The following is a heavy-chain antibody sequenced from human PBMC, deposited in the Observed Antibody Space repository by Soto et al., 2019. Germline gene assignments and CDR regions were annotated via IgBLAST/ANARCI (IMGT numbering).Heavy chain of an antibody. CDR2: ISGSGSST. CDR1: GFTFSSYA. Sequence: GGSLRLSCAASGFTFSSYAMSWVRQAPGKGLEWVSAISGSGSSTYYADSVKGRFTISRDNSKNTLYLQMNSLRAEDTAVYYCAKDLGRSGYSWFDPWGQGTLVTVSS. J-gene: IGHJ5*02. CDR3: AKDLGRSGYSWFDP. D-gene: IGHD6-13*01. V-gene: IGHV3-23*01.